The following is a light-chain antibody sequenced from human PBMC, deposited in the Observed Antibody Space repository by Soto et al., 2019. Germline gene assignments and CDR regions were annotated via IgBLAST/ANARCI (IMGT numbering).Light chain of an antibody. J-gene: IGKJ1*01. CDR3: QQYNSYSPT. CDR2: DAS. CDR1: QSISSW. Sequence: DLQMTQSPSTLSASVGDRVTITCRASQSISSWLAWYQQKPWKAPKLLIYDASSLESGVPSRFSGSGSGTEFTLTISSLQPDDFATYYCQQYNSYSPTFGQGTKVEIK. V-gene: IGKV1-5*01.